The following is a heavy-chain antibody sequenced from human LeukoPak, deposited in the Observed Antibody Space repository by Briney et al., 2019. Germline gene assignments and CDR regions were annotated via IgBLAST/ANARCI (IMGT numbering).Heavy chain of an antibody. CDR3: AVIWFGELNFDY. CDR1: GYTFTSYD. Sequence: ASVKVSCKASGYTFTSYDINWVRQATGQGLEWMGWMNPNSGNTGYAQKFQGRVTMTRNTSISTAYMELSSLRSEDTAVYYCAVIWFGELNFDYWGQGTLVTVSS. CDR2: MNPNSGNT. V-gene: IGHV1-8*01. D-gene: IGHD3-10*01. J-gene: IGHJ4*02.